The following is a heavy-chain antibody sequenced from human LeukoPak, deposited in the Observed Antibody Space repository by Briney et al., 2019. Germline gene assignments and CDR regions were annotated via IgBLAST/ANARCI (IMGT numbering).Heavy chain of an antibody. CDR3: ASYYYGSGSYLTY. CDR1: GFTFSSYSM. V-gene: IGHV4-4*02. CDR2: IYHSGST. D-gene: IGHD3-10*01. Sequence: PGGSLRLSFAASGFTFSSYSMNWVRQPPGKGLEWIGEIYHSGSTNYNPSLKSRVTISVDKSKNQFSLKLSSVTAADTAVYYCASYYYGSGSYLTYWGQGTLVTVSS. J-gene: IGHJ4*02.